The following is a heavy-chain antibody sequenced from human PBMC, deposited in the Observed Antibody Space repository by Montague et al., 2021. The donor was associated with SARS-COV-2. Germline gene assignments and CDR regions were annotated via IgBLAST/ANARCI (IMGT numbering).Heavy chain of an antibody. CDR2: IYWNDDK. V-gene: IGHV2-5*01. CDR1: GFSLDSRGVG. CDR3: AHKNSGWPIEFAY. Sequence: PALVKPTQTLTLACTFSGFSLDSRGVGVGWIRQPPGKALECLALIYWNDDKRYSPSLKTRLTVTKDTSKNQVVLTMTNMDPVDTATYFCAHKNSGWPIEFAYWGQGALVTDSS. J-gene: IGHJ4*02. D-gene: IGHD6-19*01.